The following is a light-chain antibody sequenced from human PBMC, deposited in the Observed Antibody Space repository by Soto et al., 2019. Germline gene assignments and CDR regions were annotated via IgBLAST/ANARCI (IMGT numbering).Light chain of an antibody. CDR1: QSISSW. CDR2: KAS. CDR3: QHSGT. J-gene: IGKJ1*01. Sequence: DIQMTQSPSTLSASVGDRVTITCRASQSISSWLAWYQQKPGKAPKLLIYKASSLETGVPSRFSGGGSGTEFTLTINSLQPDDFATYYCQHSGTFGQGTKVDNK. V-gene: IGKV1-5*03.